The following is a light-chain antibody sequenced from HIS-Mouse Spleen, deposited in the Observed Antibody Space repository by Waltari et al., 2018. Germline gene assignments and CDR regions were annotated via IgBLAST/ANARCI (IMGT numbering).Light chain of an antibody. Sequence: SYVLTQPPSVSVAPGKTARITWGGNNMGSKRVNGYQQKPGQAPVLVVYDESDRPSGIPERFSGSNSGNTATLTISRVEAGDEADYYCQVWDSSSDHQDVVFGGGTKLTVL. CDR1: NMGSKR. CDR3: QVWDSSSDHQDVV. J-gene: IGLJ2*01. V-gene: IGLV3-21*03. CDR2: DES.